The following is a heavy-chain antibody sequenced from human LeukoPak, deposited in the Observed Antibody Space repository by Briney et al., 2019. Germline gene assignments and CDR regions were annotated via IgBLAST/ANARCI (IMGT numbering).Heavy chain of an antibody. V-gene: IGHV1-69*13. D-gene: IGHD3-3*01. CDR3: ASPVRYYDTWSGYPPFDY. CDR2: IIPMSGTA. Sequence: SVKVSCKASGGTFNNFAISWVRQAPGQGLEWVGGIIPMSGTANYAQKFQGRVTITADESTSTAYMELSSLRSEDTAIYYCASPVRYYDTWSGYPPFDYWGQGTLVTVSS. CDR1: GGTFNNFA. J-gene: IGHJ4*02.